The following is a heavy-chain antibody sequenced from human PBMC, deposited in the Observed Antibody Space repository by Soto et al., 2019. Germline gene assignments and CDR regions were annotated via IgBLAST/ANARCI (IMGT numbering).Heavy chain of an antibody. D-gene: IGHD2-8*01. CDR3: ARDRCTNGVCYTGAGVVKLPANWFDP. Sequence: QVQLVESGGGVVQPGRSLRLSCAASGFTFSSYAMHWVRQAPGKGLEWVAVISYDGSNKYYADSVKGRFTISRDNAKNTLYRQMNSLRAEDTAVYYCARDRCTNGVCYTGAGVVKLPANWFDPWGQGTLVTVSS. CDR2: ISYDGSNK. CDR1: GFTFSSYA. J-gene: IGHJ5*02. V-gene: IGHV3-30-3*01.